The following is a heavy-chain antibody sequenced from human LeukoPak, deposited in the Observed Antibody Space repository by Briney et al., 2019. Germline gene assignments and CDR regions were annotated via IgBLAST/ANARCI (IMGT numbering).Heavy chain of an antibody. CDR1: GGSFSGYY. Sequence: PSETLSLTCAVYGGSFSGYYWSWIRQPPGKGLEWIGEINHSGSTNYNPSLKSRVTISVDTTKNHLSMKLGSVTAADTAVYYCAKGAGPPWFDPWGQGTLVTVSS. D-gene: IGHD6-19*01. CDR3: AKGAGPPWFDP. CDR2: INHSGST. V-gene: IGHV4-34*01. J-gene: IGHJ5*02.